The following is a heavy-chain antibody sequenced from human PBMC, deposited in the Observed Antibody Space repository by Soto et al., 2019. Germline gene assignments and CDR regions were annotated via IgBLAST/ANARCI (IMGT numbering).Heavy chain of an antibody. Sequence: VQLQGSGPGLLKPSQTLSLTCTVSGASVNTGDYYWSYIRQPPGKGLEWLGYIFYSGDTYYNPSLKSRATISLNTSRNQFSLTLTSVXXADTALYYCVGTGTTDDFWGQGTLVTVSS. CDR1: GASVNTGDYY. CDR3: VGTGTTDDF. J-gene: IGHJ1*01. CDR2: IFYSGDT. D-gene: IGHD1-7*01. V-gene: IGHV4-30-4*01.